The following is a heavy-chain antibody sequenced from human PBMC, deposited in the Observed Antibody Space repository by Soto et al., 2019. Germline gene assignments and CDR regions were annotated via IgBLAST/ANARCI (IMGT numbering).Heavy chain of an antibody. CDR1: GGSISSYY. J-gene: IGHJ4*02. V-gene: IGHV4-59*01. D-gene: IGHD3-22*01. CDR3: ARWAPYCDSSGYYHENFDY. Sequence: PSETLSLTCTVSGGSISSYYWSWIRQPPGKGLEWIGYIYYSGSTNYNPSLKSRVTISVDTSKNQFSLKLSSVTAADTAVYYCARWAPYCDSSGYYHENFDYWGQGTLVTVSS. CDR2: IYYSGST.